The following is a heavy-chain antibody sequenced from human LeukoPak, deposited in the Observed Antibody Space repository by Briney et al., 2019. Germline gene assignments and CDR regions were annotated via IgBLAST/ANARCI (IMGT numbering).Heavy chain of an antibody. D-gene: IGHD5-12*01. CDR1: GGSFSGYY. V-gene: IGHV4-34*01. CDR3: ARVYSGYWGALIDI. J-gene: IGHJ3*02. Sequence: SETLSLTCAVYGGSFSGYYWSWIRQPPGKGLEWIGEINHSGSTNYNPSLKSRVTISVDTSKNQFSLKLSSVTAADTAVYYCARVYSGYWGALIDIWGQGTMVTVSS. CDR2: INHSGST.